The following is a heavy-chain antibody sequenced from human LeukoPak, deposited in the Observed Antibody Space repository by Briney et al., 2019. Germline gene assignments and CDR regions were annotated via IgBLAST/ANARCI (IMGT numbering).Heavy chain of an antibody. D-gene: IGHD6-13*01. CDR2: INHSGST. J-gene: IGHJ5*02. Sequence: PSETLSLTCAVYGGSFSGYYWSWIRQPPGKGLEWIGEINHSGSTNYNPSLKSRVTISVDTSKNQFSLKLSSVTAADTAVYYCARRSSNYAVVDPWGQGTLVTVSS. V-gene: IGHV4-34*01. CDR3: ARRSSNYAVVDP. CDR1: GGSFSGYY.